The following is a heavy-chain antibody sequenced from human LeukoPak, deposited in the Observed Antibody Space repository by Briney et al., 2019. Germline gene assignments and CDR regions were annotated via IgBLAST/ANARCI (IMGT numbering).Heavy chain of an antibody. CDR1: GYTFTSYG. Sequence: ASVKVSCKASGYTFTSYGISWVRQAPGQGLEWMGWISAYNGNTNYAQKLQGRVTMTTDTSTSTAYMELRSLRSDDAAVYYCARDQFASIRYFDWLLYRRVEDPNTNWFDPWGQGTLVTVSS. D-gene: IGHD3-9*01. CDR2: ISAYNGNT. V-gene: IGHV1-18*01. J-gene: IGHJ5*02. CDR3: ARDQFASIRYFDWLLYRRVEDPNTNWFDP.